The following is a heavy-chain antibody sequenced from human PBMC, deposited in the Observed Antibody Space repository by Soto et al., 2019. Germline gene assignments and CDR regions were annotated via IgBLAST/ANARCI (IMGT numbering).Heavy chain of an antibody. J-gene: IGHJ4*02. CDR3: ARPGCGGGTCYSS. D-gene: IGHD2-15*01. V-gene: IGHV3-7*03. Sequence: EVQVMVESGGGLVQPGGSLRLSCVASGFSFTNSWMSWVRQIPGKGLEWVATINADGSGTHSVDSAEGRLSVSRDNSKASLYLQMNSLRPEDTAVYYCARPGCGGGTCYSSWGQGTQVTVSS. CDR2: INADGSGT. CDR1: GFSFTNSW.